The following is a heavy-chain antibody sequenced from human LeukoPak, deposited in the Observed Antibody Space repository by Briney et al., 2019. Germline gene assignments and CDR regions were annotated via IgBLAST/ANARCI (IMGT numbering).Heavy chain of an antibody. CDR1: GFTFSSYA. CDR3: AKGYSSGWGEGFLDY. D-gene: IGHD6-19*01. CDR2: ISDSGGRT. J-gene: IGHJ4*02. Sequence: GGSLRLSCAASGFTFSSYAMSWVRQAPGKGLEWVSAISDSGGRTHYADSVRGRFTMSRDNSKKTLYLQMNSLRAEDAAVYYCAKGYSSGWGEGFLDYWGQGSLVTVSS. V-gene: IGHV3-23*01.